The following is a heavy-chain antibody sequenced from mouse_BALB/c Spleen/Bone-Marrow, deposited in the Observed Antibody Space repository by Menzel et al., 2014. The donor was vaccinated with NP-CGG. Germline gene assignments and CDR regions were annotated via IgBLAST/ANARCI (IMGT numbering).Heavy chain of an antibody. J-gene: IGHJ4*01. Sequence: VQLQQSGAELVKPGASVKLSCKASGYTFTNYYIYWVKQRPGQGLEWIGGINPSNGGTKFNEKFKNKATLTIDKSSSTXXIXLXXLTSEDSAVYYCSRHXXXXXXXAXXYWGQGTSVTVSS. CDR2: INPSNGGT. V-gene: IGHV1S81*02. CDR1: GYTFTNYY. CDR3: SRHXXXXXXXAXXY. D-gene: IGHD1-2*01.